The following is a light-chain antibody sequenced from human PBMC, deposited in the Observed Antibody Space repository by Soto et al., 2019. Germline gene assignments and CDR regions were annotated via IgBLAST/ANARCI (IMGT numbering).Light chain of an antibody. CDR2: KDS. Sequence: SYELTQPPSVSVSPGQTARITCSGDALPNQYAYWFQQRPGQAPVLVIYKDSERPSGIPDRFSGSSSGTTVTLTISGVQPEDEAVYYCQSADSIGDYVFGTGTKLTVL. V-gene: IGLV3-25*02. CDR3: QSADSIGDYV. CDR1: ALPNQY. J-gene: IGLJ1*01.